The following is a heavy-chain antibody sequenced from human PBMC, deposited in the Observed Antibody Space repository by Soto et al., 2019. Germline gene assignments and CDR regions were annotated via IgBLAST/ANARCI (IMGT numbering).Heavy chain of an antibody. CDR1: GYSFTSYW. D-gene: IGHD2-15*01. CDR2: IYPGDSDT. J-gene: IGHJ6*02. CDR3: ARHGYYCSGGSCYTQQEDV. V-gene: IGHV5-51*01. Sequence: PGESLKISCKGSGYSFTSYWIGWVRQMPGKGLEWMGIIYPGDSDTRYSPSFQGQVTISADKSISTAYLQWSSLKASDTAMYYCARHGYYCSGGSCYTQQEDVWGQGTTVTVSS.